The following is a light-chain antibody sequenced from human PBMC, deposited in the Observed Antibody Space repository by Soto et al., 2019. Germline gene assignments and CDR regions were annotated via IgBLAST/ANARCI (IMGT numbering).Light chain of an antibody. Sequence: QSALTQPPSASGSPGQSVTISCTGTSSDVGGYNYVSWYQQHPGKAPKLMIYEVSKRPSGVPDRFSGSKSGNTASLTVSWLQAEDEADYYCSSYAGSNNWNFGTGTKLTVL. J-gene: IGLJ1*01. CDR1: SSDVGGYNY. V-gene: IGLV2-8*01. CDR2: EVS. CDR3: SSYAGSNNWN.